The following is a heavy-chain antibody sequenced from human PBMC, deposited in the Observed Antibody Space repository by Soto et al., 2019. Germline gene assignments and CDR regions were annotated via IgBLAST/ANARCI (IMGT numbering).Heavy chain of an antibody. D-gene: IGHD3-22*01. CDR3: AKVRYYYDSSGYYLFDY. CDR2: ISGSGGST. CDR1: GFTFSSYA. Sequence: VGSLRLSCAASGFTFSSYAMSWVRQAPGKGLEWVSAISGSGGSTYYADSVEGRFTISRDNSKNTLYLQMNSLRAEDTAVYYCAKVRYYYDSSGYYLFDYWGQGTLVTVSS. J-gene: IGHJ4*02. V-gene: IGHV3-23*01.